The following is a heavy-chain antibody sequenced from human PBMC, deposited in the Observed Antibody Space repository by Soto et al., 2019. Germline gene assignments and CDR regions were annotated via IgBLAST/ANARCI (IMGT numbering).Heavy chain of an antibody. CDR2: IYHSGTT. CDR3: ARSAGRFWNYFDY. CDR1: GGSISSGDYS. D-gene: IGHD3-10*01. J-gene: IGHJ4*02. Sequence: PSETLFLTCAVSGGSISSGDYSWNWIRQPPGKGLEWIGYIYHSGTTYYNPSLKSRVTISVDRSKNQFSLKLTSVTAADTAVYYCARSAGRFWNYFDYWGQGTLVTVSS. V-gene: IGHV4-30-2*01.